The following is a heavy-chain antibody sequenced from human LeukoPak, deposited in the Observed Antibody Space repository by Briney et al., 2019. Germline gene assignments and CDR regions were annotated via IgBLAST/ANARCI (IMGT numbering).Heavy chain of an antibody. CDR1: GGTFSSYA. D-gene: IGHD5-18*01. V-gene: IGHV1-69*05. J-gene: IGHJ3*02. CDR2: IIPIFGTA. Sequence: ASVKVSCXASGGTFSSYAISWVRQARGQRLEWMGRIIPIFGTANYAQKFQGRVTITTDESTSTAYMELSSLRSEDTAVYYCARRYSYPDAFDIWGQGTMVTVSS. CDR3: ARRYSYPDAFDI.